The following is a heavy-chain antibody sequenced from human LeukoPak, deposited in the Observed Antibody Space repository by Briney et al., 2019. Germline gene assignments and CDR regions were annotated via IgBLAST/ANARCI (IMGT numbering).Heavy chain of an antibody. CDR3: AKYLMGCSTTGCYFGGSDP. Sequence: PGGSLRLSCAASGFTFSSYAMSWVRQAPGKGLEWVSAISGSGGSTYYADSVKGRFIISRDNSKNTLYLQMNSLRAEDTAIYYCAKYLMGCSTTGCYFGGSDPWGQGTLVTVSS. V-gene: IGHV3-23*01. CDR1: GFTFSSYA. D-gene: IGHD2-2*01. CDR2: ISGSGGST. J-gene: IGHJ5*02.